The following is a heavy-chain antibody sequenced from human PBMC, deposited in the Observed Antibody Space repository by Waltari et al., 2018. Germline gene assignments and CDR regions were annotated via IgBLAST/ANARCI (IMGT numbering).Heavy chain of an antibody. V-gene: IGHV3-21*01. CDR3: ATDYYDNGYFQH. D-gene: IGHD3-22*01. Sequence: EVQLVESGGGLVKPGGSLRLSCAASGFTFSSYSMNWVRQAPGKGLDWFSSISSSSSYIYYADSVKVRFTISRDNAKNSLYLQMNSLRAEDTAVYYCATDYYDNGYFQHWGQGTLVTVSS. CDR2: ISSSSSYI. CDR1: GFTFSSYS. J-gene: IGHJ1*01.